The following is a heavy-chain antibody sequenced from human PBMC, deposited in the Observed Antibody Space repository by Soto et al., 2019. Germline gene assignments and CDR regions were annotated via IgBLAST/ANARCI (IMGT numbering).Heavy chain of an antibody. V-gene: IGHV3-33*01. J-gene: IGHJ4*02. CDR1: GFNFSSYG. CDR2: IWNDGSKE. D-gene: IGHD3-22*01. CDR3: ARDQPDSGGYSVY. Sequence: PGGSLRLSCEASGFNFSSYGIHWVRQAPGKGLEWVAIIWNDGSKEYYADSVKGRFTISRDNSKNTVYLQVSKLRAEDTAVYFCARDQPDSGGYSVYWGQGTLVTLSS.